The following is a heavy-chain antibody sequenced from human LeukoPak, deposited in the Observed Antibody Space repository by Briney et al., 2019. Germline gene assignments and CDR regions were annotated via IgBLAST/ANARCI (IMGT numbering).Heavy chain of an antibody. J-gene: IGHJ4*02. CDR2: ISFDSGDET. Sequence: AGGSLRLSCAASGFSFSDYYMHWVRQAPGKGLEWVSSISFDSGDETLYADSVKGRFTISRDNTKNSMFLQMDSLTVEDTALYFCTRDLPATISLGDDYWSPGTPVTVSS. CDR3: TRDLPATISLGDDY. V-gene: IGHV3-21*01. CDR1: GFSFSDYY. D-gene: IGHD5-12*01.